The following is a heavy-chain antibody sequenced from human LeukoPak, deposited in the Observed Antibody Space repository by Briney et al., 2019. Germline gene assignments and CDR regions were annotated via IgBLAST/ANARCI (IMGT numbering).Heavy chain of an antibody. J-gene: IGHJ1*01. Sequence: GGSLRLSCAASGFTFSSYGMHWVRQAPGKGLEWVAVISYDGSNKYYADSVKGRLTISRDNSKNTLYLQMNSLRAEDTAVYYCAKHFEAVAGPGDFQHWGQGTLVTVSS. V-gene: IGHV3-30*18. D-gene: IGHD6-19*01. CDR1: GFTFSSYG. CDR3: AKHFEAVAGPGDFQH. CDR2: ISYDGSNK.